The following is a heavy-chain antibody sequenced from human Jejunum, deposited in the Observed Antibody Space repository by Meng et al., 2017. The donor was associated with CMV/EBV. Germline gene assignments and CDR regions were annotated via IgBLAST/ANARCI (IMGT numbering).Heavy chain of an antibody. CDR3: ARVDYDSLTTN. D-gene: IGHD3-9*01. CDR1: GYTFTSYC. Sequence: SCRASGYTFTSYCISWGRQAPGQGLEWMGWISAYNGNTNYAQKLKGRVTMTTDTSTSTAYMELRSLRSDDTAVYYCARVDYDSLTTNWGQGTLVTVSS. V-gene: IGHV1-18*01. J-gene: IGHJ4*02. CDR2: ISAYNGNT.